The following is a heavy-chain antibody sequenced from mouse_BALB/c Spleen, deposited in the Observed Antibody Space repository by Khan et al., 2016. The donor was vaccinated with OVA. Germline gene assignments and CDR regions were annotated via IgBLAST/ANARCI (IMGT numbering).Heavy chain of an antibody. CDR2: ISSGGST. J-gene: IGHJ2*01. D-gene: IGHD2-14*01. V-gene: IGHV5-6-5*01. CDR3: AREAYRYDEYYFDY. CDR1: GFTFSSYV. Sequence: DVMLVESGGDLVKPGGSLKLSCAASGFTFSSYVMSWVRQTPEKRLEWVASISSGGSTYYPDSVKGRFTISSDNARNILYLQMSSLRSEDTAMYYCAREAYRYDEYYFDYWGQGTTLTVSS.